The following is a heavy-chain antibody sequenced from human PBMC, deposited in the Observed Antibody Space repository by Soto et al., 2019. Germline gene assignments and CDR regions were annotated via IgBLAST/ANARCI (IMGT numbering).Heavy chain of an antibody. Sequence: GGSLRLSCAASGFTVSSNYMSWVRQAPGKGLEWVSVIYSGGSTYYADSVKGRFTISRHNSKNTLYLQMNSLRAEDTAVYYCARASYSSGWYPEGHYYYMDVWGKGTTVTVSS. D-gene: IGHD6-19*01. CDR1: GFTVSSNY. J-gene: IGHJ6*03. V-gene: IGHV3-53*04. CDR3: ARASYSSGWYPEGHYYYMDV. CDR2: IYSGGST.